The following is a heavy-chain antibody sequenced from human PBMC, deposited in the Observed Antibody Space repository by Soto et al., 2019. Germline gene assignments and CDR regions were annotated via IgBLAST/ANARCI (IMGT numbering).Heavy chain of an antibody. J-gene: IGHJ6*02. CDR2: ISAYNGNT. V-gene: IGHV1-18*01. D-gene: IGHD2-8*01. CDR3: ARDYTYCTNGVCGGLYYYYYGMDV. Sequence: QVQLVQSGAEVKKPGASVKVSCKASGYTFTSYGISWVRQAPGQGLEWMGWISAYNGNTNYAQKLQGRVTMTTDTSTSTAYMELRSLRSDDTAVYYCARDYTYCTNGVCGGLYYYYYGMDVWGQGTTVTVSS. CDR1: GYTFTSYG.